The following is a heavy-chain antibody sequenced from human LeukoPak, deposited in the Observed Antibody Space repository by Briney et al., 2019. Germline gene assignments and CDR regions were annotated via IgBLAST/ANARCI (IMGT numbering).Heavy chain of an antibody. J-gene: IGHJ4*03. V-gene: IGHV3-30-3*01. CDR3: ARARDSGSYFDY. CDR2: ISYDGSNK. D-gene: IGHD1-26*01. CDR1: GFTFSSYA. Sequence: PGRSLRLSCAASGFTFSSYAMHWVRQAPGKGLEWVAVISYDGSNKNYADSVKGRFTISRDNSKNTLYLQMNSLRAEDTAVYYCARARDSGSYFDYWGQGTLVTVSS.